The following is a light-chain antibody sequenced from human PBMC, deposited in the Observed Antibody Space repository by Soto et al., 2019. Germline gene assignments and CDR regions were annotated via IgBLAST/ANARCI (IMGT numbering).Light chain of an antibody. CDR2: AAS. CDR1: QSLGRL. Sequence: DMEMNQGPSRLLSNVGKRVANAKRASQSLGRLLAWYQQKPGRAPKLLIYAASSLQSGVPSRSSGSGSGTDCTFSISSLQPEGFVTYYWQQSYRTPGTFGQGTKVDIK. J-gene: IGKJ1*01. CDR3: QQSYRTPGT. V-gene: IGKV1-39*01.